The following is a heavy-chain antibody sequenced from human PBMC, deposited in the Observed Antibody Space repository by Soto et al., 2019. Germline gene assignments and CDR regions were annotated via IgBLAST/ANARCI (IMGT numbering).Heavy chain of an antibody. CDR2: IYYSGST. CDR1: GGSISSSSYY. CDR3: ARLEWYYYDSSGYFDY. V-gene: IGHV4-39*01. D-gene: IGHD3-22*01. J-gene: IGHJ4*02. Sequence: SETLSLTCTVSGGSISSSSYYWGWIRQPPGKGLEWIGSIYYSGSTYYNPSLKSRVTISVDTSKNQFSLQLSSVTAADTAVYYCARLEWYYYDSSGYFDYWGQGTLVTVSS.